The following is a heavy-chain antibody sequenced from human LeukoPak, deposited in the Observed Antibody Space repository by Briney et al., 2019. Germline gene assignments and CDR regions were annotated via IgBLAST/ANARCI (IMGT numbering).Heavy chain of an antibody. CDR1: GGSISSYY. CDR2: VYYSGIS. D-gene: IGHD3-22*01. V-gene: IGHV4-59*08. CDR3: ARLGYYYDSSGYFRWFDP. J-gene: IGHJ5*02. Sequence: PSETLSLTCTVSGGSISSYYWSWIRQPPGQGLEWIGYVYYSGISNYNPSLKSRVTISVDTSKNQFSLKLSSVTAADTALYYCARLGYYYDSSGYFRWFDPWGQGTLVTVSS.